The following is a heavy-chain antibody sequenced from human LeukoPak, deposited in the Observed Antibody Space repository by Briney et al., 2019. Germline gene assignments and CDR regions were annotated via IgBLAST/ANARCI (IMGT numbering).Heavy chain of an antibody. D-gene: IGHD4-17*01. CDR2: IIPIFGAA. J-gene: IGHJ4*02. CDR1: GGTFSSYA. V-gene: IGHV1-69*05. Sequence: GASVKVSCKASGGTFSSYAISWVRQAPGQGLECMGGIIPIFGAANYAQKFQGRVTITTDESTSTAYMELSSLRSEDTAVYYCARDMTTVTTFDYWGQGTLVTVSS. CDR3: ARDMTTVTTFDY.